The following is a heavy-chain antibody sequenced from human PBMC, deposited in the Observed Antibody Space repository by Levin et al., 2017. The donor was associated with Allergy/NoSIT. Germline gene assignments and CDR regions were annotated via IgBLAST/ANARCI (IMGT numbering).Heavy chain of an antibody. V-gene: IGHV4-39*01. CDR2: IYYSGST. CDR3: ARHGETYYFGSGSYYLTPFDS. J-gene: IGHJ3*02. Sequence: SETLSLTCTVSGGSISSSSYYWDWIRQPPGKGLEWIGSIYYSGSTYYNPSLKSRATVSVDTSKNQFSLKLSFVTAADTALYYCARHGETYYFGSGSYYLTPFDSWGQGTMVTVAS. CDR1: GGSISSSSYY. D-gene: IGHD3-10*01.